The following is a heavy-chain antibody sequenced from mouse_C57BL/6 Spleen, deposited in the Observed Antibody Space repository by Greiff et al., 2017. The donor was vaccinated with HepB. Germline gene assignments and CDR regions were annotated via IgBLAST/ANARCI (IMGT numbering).Heavy chain of an antibody. Sequence: EVKVEESEGGLVQPGSSMKLSCTASGFTFSDYYMAWVRQVPEKGLEWVANINYDGSSTYYLDSLKSRFIISRDNAKNILYLQMSSLKSEDTATYYCARADYPYYYAMDYWGQGTSVTVSS. V-gene: IGHV5-16*01. CDR3: ARADYPYYYAMDY. CDR2: INYDGSST. CDR1: GFTFSDYY. J-gene: IGHJ4*01. D-gene: IGHD2-4*01.